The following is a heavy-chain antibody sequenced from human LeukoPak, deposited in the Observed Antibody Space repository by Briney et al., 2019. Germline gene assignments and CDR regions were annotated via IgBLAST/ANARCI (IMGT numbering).Heavy chain of an antibody. CDR1: GYSFTSYW. CDR2: IYPGDSDT. Sequence: GESLKISCKGSGYSFTSYWIGWVRQMPGKGLEWMGIIYPGDSDTRYSPSFQGQVTISADKSISTAYLQLSSLKASDTAMYYCARTYIAARPGAYYYMDVWGKGTTVTVS. J-gene: IGHJ6*03. D-gene: IGHD6-6*01. V-gene: IGHV5-51*03. CDR3: ARTYIAARPGAYYYMDV.